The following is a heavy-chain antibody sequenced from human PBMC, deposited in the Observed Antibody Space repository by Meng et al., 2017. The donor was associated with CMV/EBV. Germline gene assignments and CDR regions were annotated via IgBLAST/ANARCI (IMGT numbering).Heavy chain of an antibody. CDR2: INHSGST. D-gene: IGHD2-2*01. Sequence: SETLSLTCAVYGGSFSGYYWSWIRQPPGKGLEWIGEINHSGSTNYNPSLKSRVNISVDTSKNQFSLKLSSVTAADTAVYYCARRPLYIVVVPAARNWFDPWGQGTLVTVSS. CDR1: GGSFSGYY. J-gene: IGHJ5*02. V-gene: IGHV4-34*01. CDR3: ARRPLYIVVVPAARNWFDP.